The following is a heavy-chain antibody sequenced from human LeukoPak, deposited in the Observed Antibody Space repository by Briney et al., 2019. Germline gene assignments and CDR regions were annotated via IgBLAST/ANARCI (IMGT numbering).Heavy chain of an antibody. CDR1: GFTFSGSA. CDR3: ARQAVARPFDL. CDR2: ISSSSAYI. V-gene: IGHV3-21*06. Sequence: GGSLRLSCAASGFTFSGSALHWVRQAPGKGLEWVSSISSSSAYIFYSDSVKGRFTISRDNAQSSLYLQMNSLRAGDTAVYYCARQAVARPFDLWGQGTMVAVSS. J-gene: IGHJ3*01.